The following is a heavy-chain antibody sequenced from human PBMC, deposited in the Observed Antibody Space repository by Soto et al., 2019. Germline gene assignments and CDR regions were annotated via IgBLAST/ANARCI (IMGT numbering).Heavy chain of an antibody. V-gene: IGHV1-2*02. CDR2: INPNGGGT. CDR3: ARDDGNIVAAFGPTTNSFET. Sequence: ASVKVSCKASGFAFTGHYIHWVRQAPLQVLEWMVWINPNGGGTRYAQKFQGRVTMTRETSISTSYMALSSLRSDDTAVYYCARDDGNIVAAFGPTTNSFETSGKGSLVTVSS. D-gene: IGHD6-13*01. J-gene: IGHJ5*02. CDR1: GFAFTGHY.